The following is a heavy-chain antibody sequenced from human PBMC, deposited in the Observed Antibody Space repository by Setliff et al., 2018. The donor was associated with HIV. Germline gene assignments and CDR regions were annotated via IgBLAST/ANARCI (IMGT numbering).Heavy chain of an antibody. D-gene: IGHD1-26*01. Sequence: KPSEPLSLTCAVYGGSFSGYYWSWIRQPPGKGLEWIGEINHSGSTNYNPSLKSRVTISVDTSKNQFSLKLSSVTAADTAVYYCARRRWELLKRGAAFDIWGQGTMVTVSS. CDR2: INHSGST. CDR3: ARRRWELLKRGAAFDI. V-gene: IGHV4-34*01. J-gene: IGHJ3*02. CDR1: GGSFSGYY.